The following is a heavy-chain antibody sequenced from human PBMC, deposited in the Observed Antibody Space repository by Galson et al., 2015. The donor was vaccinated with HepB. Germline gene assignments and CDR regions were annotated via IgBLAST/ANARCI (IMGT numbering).Heavy chain of an antibody. CDR1: GFTFGDYA. CDR2: IRSKAYGGTT. Sequence: SLRLSCAASGFTFGDYAMSWFRQAPGKGLEWVGFIRSKAYGGTTEYAASVKGRFTISRDDSKSIAYLQMNSLKTEDTAVYYCTRERIAAAGMNYYGMDVWGQGTTVTVSS. CDR3: TRERIAAAGMNYYGMDV. D-gene: IGHD6-13*01. J-gene: IGHJ6*02. V-gene: IGHV3-49*03.